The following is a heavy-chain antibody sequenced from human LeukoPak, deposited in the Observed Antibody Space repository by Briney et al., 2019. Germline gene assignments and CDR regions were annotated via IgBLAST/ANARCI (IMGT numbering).Heavy chain of an antibody. CDR1: GFTFSDYA. J-gene: IGHJ4*02. D-gene: IGHD3-9*01. Sequence: GGSLRLSCAASGFTFSDYAMHWVRQAPGKGLEYVSTISSNGGSTYYANPVRGRFAIPRDNSKNTLYLQMGSLRGEDMAVYYCAKVSSFDSRSFDYWGQGTLVTVSS. V-gene: IGHV3-64*01. CDR3: AKVSSFDSRSFDY. CDR2: ISSNGGST.